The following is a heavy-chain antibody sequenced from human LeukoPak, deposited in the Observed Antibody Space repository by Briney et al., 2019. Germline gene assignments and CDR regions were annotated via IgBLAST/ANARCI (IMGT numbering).Heavy chain of an antibody. J-gene: IGHJ6*02. V-gene: IGHV3-21*06. CDR1: GFTFNDYN. Sequence: PGGSLRLSCAASGFTFNDYNMNWVRQAPGKGLEWVSSISSSATYIYYADSVKGRFTISRDNAKTSLSLQMNSLRAEDTAVYYCARILVVPAANYYYSYGMDVWGQGTTVTVSS. D-gene: IGHD2-2*01. CDR2: ISSSATYI. CDR3: ARILVVPAANYYYSYGMDV.